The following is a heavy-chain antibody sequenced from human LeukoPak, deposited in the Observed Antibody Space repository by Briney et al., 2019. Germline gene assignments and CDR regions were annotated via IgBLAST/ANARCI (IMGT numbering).Heavy chain of an antibody. CDR1: GYIFTGYY. CDR2: INPNSGGT. Sequence: ASVKVSCKASGYIFTGYYMHWVRQAPGQGLEWMGWINPNSGGTNYAQKFQGRVTMTRDTCISTAYMELSRLRSDDTAVYYCARVSAVGATTGYDYWGQGTLVTVSS. J-gene: IGHJ4*02. D-gene: IGHD1-26*01. V-gene: IGHV1-2*02. CDR3: ARVSAVGATTGYDY.